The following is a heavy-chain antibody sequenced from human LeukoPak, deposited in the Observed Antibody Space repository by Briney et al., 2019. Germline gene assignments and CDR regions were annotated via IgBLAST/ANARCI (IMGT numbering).Heavy chain of an antibody. CDR2: IWYDGTNQ. V-gene: IGHV3-33*01. Sequence: GGSLRLSCAASGFTFSSYGMHWVRQAPGKGLEWVAVIWYDGTNQYYADSVKGRFTISRDNSRNTLYLQMNSLRGEDTAVYYCARDLPLAYCGGDCYSLVRLPDYWGQGTLVTVPS. D-gene: IGHD2-21*02. CDR3: ARDLPLAYCGGDCYSLVRLPDY. CDR1: GFTFSSYG. J-gene: IGHJ4*02.